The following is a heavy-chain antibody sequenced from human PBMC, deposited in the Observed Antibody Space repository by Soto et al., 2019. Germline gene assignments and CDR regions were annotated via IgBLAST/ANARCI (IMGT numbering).Heavy chain of an antibody. J-gene: IGHJ4*02. CDR2: FDPEDGET. V-gene: IGHV1-24*01. Sequence: ASVKASCKVSGYTLTELSMHWVRQAPGKGLEWMGGFDPEDGETIYAQKFQGRVTMTEDTSTDTAYMELSSLRSEDTAVYYCATGFPQWLVPGYWGQGTLVTVSS. D-gene: IGHD6-19*01. CDR3: ATGFPQWLVPGY. CDR1: GYTLTELS.